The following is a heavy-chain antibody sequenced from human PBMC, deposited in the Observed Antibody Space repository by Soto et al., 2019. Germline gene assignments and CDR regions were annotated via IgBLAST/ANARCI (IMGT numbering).Heavy chain of an antibody. CDR1: GFTFSSDG. J-gene: IGHJ6*02. CDR2: IWYDGSNK. CDR3: ARVSWREKYGMDV. Sequence: GGSLRLSCAASGFTFSSDGMHWVRQAPGKGLEWVAVIWYDGSNKYYADSVKGRFTISRDNSKNTLYLQMNRLRAEDTAVYYCARVSWREKYGMDVWGQGTTVTVSS. V-gene: IGHV3-33*01.